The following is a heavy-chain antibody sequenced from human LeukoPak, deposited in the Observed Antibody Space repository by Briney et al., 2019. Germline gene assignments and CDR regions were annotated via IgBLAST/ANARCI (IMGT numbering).Heavy chain of an antibody. D-gene: IGHD3-16*01. CDR3: TTMENYYDDGHFDY. Sequence: GGSLRLSCAASGFTFNNAWMTWVRQAPGKGLEWVGLIKNKVHGGTTESAAPVKDRFTISRDDSKNILFLQMNSLKIEDTAVYYYTTMENYYDDGHFDYWGRGTLVTVSS. CDR1: GFTFNNAW. V-gene: IGHV3-15*01. J-gene: IGHJ4*02. CDR2: IKNKVHGGTT.